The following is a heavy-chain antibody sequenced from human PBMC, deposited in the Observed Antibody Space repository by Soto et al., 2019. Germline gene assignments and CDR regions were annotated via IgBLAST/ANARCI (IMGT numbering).Heavy chain of an antibody. CDR2: IIPIFGTA. Sequence: QVQLVQSGAEVKKPGSSVKVSCKASGGTFSSYAISWVRQAPGQGLEWMGGIIPIFGTANYAQKFQGRVTITADESTSTAYMEMSSMRSEDTTVYYCARGINDYGDYVRILRGRDYYYYGMDVWGQGTTVTVSS. V-gene: IGHV1-69*01. J-gene: IGHJ6*02. CDR3: ARGINDYGDYVRILRGRDYYYYGMDV. D-gene: IGHD4-17*01. CDR1: GGTFSSYA.